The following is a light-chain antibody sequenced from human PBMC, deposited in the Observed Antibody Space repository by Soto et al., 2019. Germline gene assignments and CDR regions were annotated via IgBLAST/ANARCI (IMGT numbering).Light chain of an antibody. V-gene: IGKV3-20*01. J-gene: IGKJ4*01. Sequence: EIVLTQSPGTLSLSPGERATLSCRASQTVGRNFLAWYQQKPGQAPRLLIHGASNRATGIPDRFSGSGSATDFTLSITRLEPEDFAVSYCQQYAGSPLTFGGWTKVEIK. CDR2: GAS. CDR1: QTVGRNF. CDR3: QQYAGSPLT.